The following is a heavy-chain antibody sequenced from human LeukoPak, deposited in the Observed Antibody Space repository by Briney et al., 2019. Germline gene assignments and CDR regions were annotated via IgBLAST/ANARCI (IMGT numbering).Heavy chain of an antibody. Sequence: GGSLTLYCAASRFTFSSYSMNWVRQAPGKGLEWVSSISSSSSYIYYADSVKGRFTISRDNAKNSLYLQMNSLRAEDTAVYYCARVSSVAATLWADYYYYGMDVWGQGTTVTVSS. V-gene: IGHV3-21*01. J-gene: IGHJ6*02. CDR2: ISSSSSYI. CDR3: ARVSSVAATLWADYYYYGMDV. CDR1: RFTFSSYS. D-gene: IGHD2-15*01.